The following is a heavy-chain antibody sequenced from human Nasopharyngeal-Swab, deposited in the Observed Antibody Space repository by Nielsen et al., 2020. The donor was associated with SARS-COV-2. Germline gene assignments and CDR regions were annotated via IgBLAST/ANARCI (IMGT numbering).Heavy chain of an antibody. CDR1: GDTFTNSA. D-gene: IGHD5-12*01. CDR3: AREGEYGAYDAPDY. J-gene: IGHJ4*02. CDR2: IVPALGLP. Sequence: SVKVSCKTSGDTFTNSAISWVRQAPGQGLEWMGGIVPALGLPNYAQKFRGRVTISADRSTTTSYLELSSLRSEDTAIYYCAREGEYGAYDAPDYWGEGTLVTVSS. V-gene: IGHV1-69*10.